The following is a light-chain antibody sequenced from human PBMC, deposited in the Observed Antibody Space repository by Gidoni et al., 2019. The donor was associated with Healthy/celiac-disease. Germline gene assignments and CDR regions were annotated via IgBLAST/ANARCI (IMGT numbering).Light chain of an antibody. J-gene: IGLJ7*01. CDR1: SDINFGSYN. Sequence: QPVLTQPPSSSASPGESARLTCTLPSDINFGSYNIYWYQQKPGSPPRYLLYYYSDSDKGQGSGVPSRFSGSKDASANTGILLLSGLQSEDEADYYCMIWPSNAPAVFGGGTQLTVL. CDR2: YYSDSDK. CDR3: MIWPSNAPAV. V-gene: IGLV5-37*01.